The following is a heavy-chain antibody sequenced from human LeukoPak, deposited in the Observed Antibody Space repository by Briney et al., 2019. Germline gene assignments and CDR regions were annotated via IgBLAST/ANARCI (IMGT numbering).Heavy chain of an antibody. J-gene: IGHJ5*02. Sequence: SETLSLTCTVSGGSISSGGYYWSWIRQHPGKGLEWIGYIYYSGSTYYNPSLKSRVTISVDTSKNQFSLTLSSVTAADTAVYYCARDACSSTSCYHWFDPWGQGTLVTVSS. CDR1: GGSISSGGYY. CDR2: IYYSGST. D-gene: IGHD2-2*01. CDR3: ARDACSSTSCYHWFDP. V-gene: IGHV4-31*03.